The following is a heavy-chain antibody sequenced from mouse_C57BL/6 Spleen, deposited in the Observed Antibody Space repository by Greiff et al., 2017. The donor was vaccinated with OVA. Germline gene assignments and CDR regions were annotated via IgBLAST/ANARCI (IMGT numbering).Heavy chain of an antibody. CDR3: ARDYGPTYGDY. CDR2: INPNNGGT. D-gene: IGHD1-1*01. CDR1: GYTFTDYN. Sequence: EVQLVESGPELVKPGASVKMSCKASGYTFTDYNMHWVKQRHGKSLEWIGYINPNNGGTNYNQKFKGKATLTVNKSSSTAYMELHSLTSEDSAVYYCARDYGPTYGDYWGQGTTLTVSS. J-gene: IGHJ2*01. V-gene: IGHV1-22*01.